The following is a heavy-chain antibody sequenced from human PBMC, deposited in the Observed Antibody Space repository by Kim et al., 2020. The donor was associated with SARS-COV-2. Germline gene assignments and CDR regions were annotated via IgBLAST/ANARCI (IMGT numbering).Heavy chain of an antibody. J-gene: IGHJ4*02. V-gene: IGHV1-2*02. Sequence: NYAQQFQGRVTMTRDTSISTAYMELSRLRSDDTAVYYCARAAHDYGDYHYWGQGTLVTVSS. D-gene: IGHD4-17*01. CDR3: ARAAHDYGDYHY.